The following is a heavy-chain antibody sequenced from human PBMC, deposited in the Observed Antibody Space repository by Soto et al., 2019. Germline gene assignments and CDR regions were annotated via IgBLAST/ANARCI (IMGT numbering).Heavy chain of an antibody. Sequence: GGSLRLSCAASGFTFSSYAMSWVRQAPGKGLEWVSAISGSGGSTYYADSVKGRFTISRDNSKNTLYLQMNSLRAEDTAVYYCAKDYSRGMTTVTNPRWFDPWGQGTLVTVSS. V-gene: IGHV3-23*01. CDR1: GFTFSSYA. CDR2: ISGSGGST. D-gene: IGHD4-17*01. CDR3: AKDYSRGMTTVTNPRWFDP. J-gene: IGHJ5*02.